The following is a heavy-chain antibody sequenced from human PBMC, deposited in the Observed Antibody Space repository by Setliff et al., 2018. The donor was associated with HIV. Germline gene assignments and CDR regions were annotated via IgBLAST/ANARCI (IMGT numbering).Heavy chain of an antibody. CDR1: GASIISGDFY. CDR3: ARTEGAYYYESGNYYSVGFFDL. Sequence: SETLSLTCSVSGASIISGDFYWAWTRQHPGKGLEWLGYISYSGITYYKPPLRSRVSISVDTSKNQFSLKLSSVTAADTAVYYCARTEGAYYYESGNYYSVGFFDLWGRGSLVTVSS. CDR2: ISYSGIT. J-gene: IGHJ2*01. D-gene: IGHD3-22*01. V-gene: IGHV4-31*03.